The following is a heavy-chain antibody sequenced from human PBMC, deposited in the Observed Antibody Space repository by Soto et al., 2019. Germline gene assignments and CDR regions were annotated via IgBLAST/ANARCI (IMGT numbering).Heavy chain of an antibody. CDR1: GVTFSNYA. V-gene: IGHV3-23*01. J-gene: IGHJ4*02. D-gene: IGHD6-13*01. CDR2: ISGDAANI. Sequence: PGGSLRLSCAASGVTFSNYAMSWVRQAPGKGLEWVSAISGDAANIYYADSVKGRFTISRDNSKNTLYLQMNSLRAEDTAIYYCAKDTLQSTSWYGYFDHWGQGTLVTVSS. CDR3: AKDTLQSTSWYGYFDH.